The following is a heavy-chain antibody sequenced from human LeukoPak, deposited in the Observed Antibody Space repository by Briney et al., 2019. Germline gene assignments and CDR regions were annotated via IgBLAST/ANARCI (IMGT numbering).Heavy chain of an antibody. CDR1: GGTFSSYA. CDR3: ARERPYYYDSSGYYWTRSEIDY. V-gene: IGHV1-69*05. CDR2: IIPIFGTA. J-gene: IGHJ4*02. Sequence: SVKVSCKASGGTFSSYAISWVRQAPGQGLEWMGGIIPIFGTANYAQKFQGRVTMTRDTSTSTVYMELSSLRSEDTAVYYCARERPYYYDSSGYYWTRSEIDYWGQGTLVTVSS. D-gene: IGHD3-22*01.